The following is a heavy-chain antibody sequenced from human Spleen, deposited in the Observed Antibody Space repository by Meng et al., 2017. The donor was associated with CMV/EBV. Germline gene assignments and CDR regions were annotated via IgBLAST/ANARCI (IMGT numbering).Heavy chain of an antibody. CDR2: ISAYNGNT. J-gene: IGHJ5*02. V-gene: IGHV1-18*01. CDR3: AREGGYCSSTSCSVRFDP. D-gene: IGHD2-2*01. Sequence: YTFTSYGISWVRQAPGQGLEWMGWISAYNGNTNYAQKLQGRVTMTTDTSTSTAYMELRSLRSDDTAVYYCAREGGYCSSTSCSVRFDPWGQGTLVTVSS. CDR1: YTFTSYG.